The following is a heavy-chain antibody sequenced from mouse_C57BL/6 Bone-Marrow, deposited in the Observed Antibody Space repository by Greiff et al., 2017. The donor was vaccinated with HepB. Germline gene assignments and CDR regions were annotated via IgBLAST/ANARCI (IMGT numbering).Heavy chain of an antibody. V-gene: IGHV5-4*01. Sequence: EVKLVESGGGLVKPGGSLKLSCAASGFTFSSYAMSWVRQTPEKRLEWVATISDGGSYTYYPDNVKGRFTISRDNAKNNLYLQMSHLKSEDTAMYYCARERGRGFAYWGQGTLVTVSA. CDR2: ISDGGSYT. D-gene: IGHD3-3*01. J-gene: IGHJ3*01. CDR3: ARERGRGFAY. CDR1: GFTFSSYA.